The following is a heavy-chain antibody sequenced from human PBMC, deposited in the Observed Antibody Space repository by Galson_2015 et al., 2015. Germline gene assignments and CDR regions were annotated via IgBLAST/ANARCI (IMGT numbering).Heavy chain of an antibody. Sequence: SLRLSCAASGFMFSTYWMSWVRQAPGKGLEWVANIKEDGSEKYYVDSVKGRFTISRDTAKNSLYLQMNSLRAEDTAVYYCARDRHAYYYYMDVWCKGTTFTVSS. CDR2: IKEDGSEK. CDR3: ARDRHAYYYYMDV. CDR1: GFMFSTYW. V-gene: IGHV3-7*01. J-gene: IGHJ6*03.